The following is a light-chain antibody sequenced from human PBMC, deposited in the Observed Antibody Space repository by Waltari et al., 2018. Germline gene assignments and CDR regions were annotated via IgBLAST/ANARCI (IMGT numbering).Light chain of an antibody. CDR1: QSVSGSF. J-gene: IGKJ4*01. CDR3: QQYGRSPLT. CDR2: GAS. Sequence: EIVLTQSPGTLSLSPAERATLSCRASQSVSGSFLAWYQRKPGQAPRLLIYGASSGATGIPDRFSGSGSGTDFTLTISRLEPEDFAVYYWQQYGRSPLTFGGGTKVQIK. V-gene: IGKV3-20*01.